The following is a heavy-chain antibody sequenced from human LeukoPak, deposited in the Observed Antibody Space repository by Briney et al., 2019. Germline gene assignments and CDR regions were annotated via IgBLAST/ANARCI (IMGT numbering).Heavy chain of an antibody. D-gene: IGHD5-24*01. V-gene: IGHV1-2*02. CDR1: GYTFTRYY. Sequence: ASVKVSCKASGYTFTRYYMHWVGQAAGQGGECFGWINPNSGRTNYAQHFQAMLTIPRHTSISTAYMELSRLRSDDTAVYYCARVEPISFDYWGQGPLLTVSS. CDR2: INPNSGRT. J-gene: IGHJ4*02. CDR3: ARVEPISFDY.